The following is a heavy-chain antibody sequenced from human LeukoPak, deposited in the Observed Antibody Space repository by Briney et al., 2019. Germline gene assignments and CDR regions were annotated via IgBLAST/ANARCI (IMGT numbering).Heavy chain of an antibody. D-gene: IGHD3-9*01. V-gene: IGHV1-2*02. J-gene: IGHJ4*02. CDR1: GYTFTGYY. CDR3: ARSPHILTGENFDY. CDR2: INPNSGGT. Sequence: ASVKVSCKASGYTFTGYYMHWVRQAPGQGLEWMGWINPNSGGTNYAQKFQDRVTMTRDTSITTAYMEMSRLRSDDTALYYCARSPHILTGENFDYWGQGTLVTVSS.